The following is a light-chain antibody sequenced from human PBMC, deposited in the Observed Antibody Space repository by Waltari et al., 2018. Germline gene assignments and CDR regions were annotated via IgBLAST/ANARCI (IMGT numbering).Light chain of an antibody. J-gene: IGLJ1*01. CDR3: CSYSGSSSRFV. CDR2: EVT. V-gene: IGLV2-23*02. CDR1: SSDVGTYNL. Sequence: QSALTQPASVSGSPGQSLTISCTGTSSDVGTYNLVSWYQQHPGKAPKLMIYEVTERPSRISSRFSGSKSGNTASLTISGLQAEDEADYFCCSYSGSSSRFVFGAGTKVTVL.